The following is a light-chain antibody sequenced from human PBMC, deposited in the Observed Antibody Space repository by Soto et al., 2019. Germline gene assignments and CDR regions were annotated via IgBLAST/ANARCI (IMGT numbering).Light chain of an antibody. Sequence: QSALTQPASVSGSPGQSITISCTGSDSDIGSYNYVSWYQQHPGKAPKLLIFDVSNRPSGVSYRLSGSKSDNTASLTISGLQAEDEADYYCSSYTTSNTVVFGGGTKLTVL. CDR3: SSYTTSNTVV. CDR1: DSDIGSYNY. V-gene: IGLV2-14*01. J-gene: IGLJ3*02. CDR2: DVS.